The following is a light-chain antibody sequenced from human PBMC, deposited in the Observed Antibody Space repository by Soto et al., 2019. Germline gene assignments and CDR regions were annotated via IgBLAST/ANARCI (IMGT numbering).Light chain of an antibody. CDR2: RNN. Sequence: QSVLTQPHSASGTPGQRVTISCSGSSSNIGSNYVYWYQQLPGTAPKLLIYRNNQRPSGVPDRFSGSKAGTSASVAISGLRSEDEAEDYCSAWDYSLSGWVFGGGTKLTVL. CDR1: SSNIGSNY. CDR3: SAWDYSLSGWV. J-gene: IGLJ3*02. V-gene: IGLV1-47*01.